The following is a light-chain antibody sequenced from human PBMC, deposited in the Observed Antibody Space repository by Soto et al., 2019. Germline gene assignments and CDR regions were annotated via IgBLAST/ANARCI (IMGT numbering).Light chain of an antibody. CDR3: QQRSNWWT. CDR2: DAS. J-gene: IGKJ1*01. Sequence: EIVLTQSPATLSLSPGERATLSCRASQSVSSYLAWYQQKPGQAPRLLIYDASSRATGIPARFSGSGSGTDFTLTISSLEPEDFAVYYCQQRSNWWTFGQGTKVEIK. CDR1: QSVSSY. V-gene: IGKV3-11*01.